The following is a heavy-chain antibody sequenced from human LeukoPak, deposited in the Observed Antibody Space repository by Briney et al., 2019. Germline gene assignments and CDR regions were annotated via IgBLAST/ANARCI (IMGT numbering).Heavy chain of an antibody. CDR3: ARKPLDYYETLDAFDL. J-gene: IGHJ3*01. CDR2: INCNSGAT. Sequence: ASVKVSCTAAGYTFSGYYLHWVRQVPGQGLEWMGWINCNSGATNLAQKFQGRVNMTKDRPIRTAYMELKSLRSDDTAIYYCARKPLDYYETLDAFDLWGQGTMVIVSS. CDR1: GYTFSGYY. V-gene: IGHV1-2*02. D-gene: IGHD3-22*01.